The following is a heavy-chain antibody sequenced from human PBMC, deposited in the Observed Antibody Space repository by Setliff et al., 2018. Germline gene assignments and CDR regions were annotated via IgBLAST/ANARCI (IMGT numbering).Heavy chain of an antibody. Sequence: SETLSLTCTVSGGSISSYYWSWIRQPPGKGLEWIGYIYYSGSTNYNPSLKSRVTISLDTPKNQFSLRLSSVTAADTAIYYCARGLNSVSWTFAYWGQGSLVTVSS. CDR1: GGSISSYY. J-gene: IGHJ4*02. CDR3: ARGLNSVSWTFAY. CDR2: IYYSGST. D-gene: IGHD2-15*01. V-gene: IGHV4-59*01.